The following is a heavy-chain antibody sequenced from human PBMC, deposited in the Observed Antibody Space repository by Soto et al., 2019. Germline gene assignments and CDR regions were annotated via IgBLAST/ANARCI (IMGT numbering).Heavy chain of an antibody. D-gene: IGHD6-13*01. V-gene: IGHV1-69*01. J-gene: IGHJ5*02. CDR3: ARGCLECRAAAALYNWFDP. Sequence: QVQLVQSGAEVKKPGSSVKVSCKASGGTFSSYAISWVRQAPGQGLEWMGGIIPIFGTANYAQKFQGRVTITADESTSTAYMELSSLRSEDTAVDYCARGCLECRAAAALYNWFDPWGQGTLVTVSS. CDR1: GGTFSSYA. CDR2: IIPIFGTA.